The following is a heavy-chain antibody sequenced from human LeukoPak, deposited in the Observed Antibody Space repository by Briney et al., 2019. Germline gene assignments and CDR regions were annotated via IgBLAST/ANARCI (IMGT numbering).Heavy chain of an antibody. CDR2: ISRTGNSI. J-gene: IGHJ4*02. D-gene: IGHD6-13*01. CDR1: GFTLSSYE. Sequence: QPGGSLRLSCAASGFTLSSYEMNWVRLAPGKGLEWISYISRTGNSIYYADSVKGRFTISRDSAKNSLYPQMNSLRAEDTAVYYCARGPYSSNWYVDYWGQGTLVTVAS. CDR3: ARGPYSSNWYVDY. V-gene: IGHV3-48*03.